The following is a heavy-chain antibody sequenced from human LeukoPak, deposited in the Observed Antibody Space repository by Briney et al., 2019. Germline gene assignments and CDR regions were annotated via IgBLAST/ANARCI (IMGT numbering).Heavy chain of an antibody. CDR2: ISSSSSYI. V-gene: IGHV3-21*01. Sequence: GSLRLSCAASGFTFSSYAMSWVRQAPGKGLEWVSSISSSSSYIYYADSVKGRFTISRDNAKNSLYLQMNSLRAEDTAVYYCARVHTLITQGWVDYWGQGTLVTVSS. CDR3: ARVHTLITQGWVDY. D-gene: IGHD3-16*01. J-gene: IGHJ4*02. CDR1: GFTFSSYA.